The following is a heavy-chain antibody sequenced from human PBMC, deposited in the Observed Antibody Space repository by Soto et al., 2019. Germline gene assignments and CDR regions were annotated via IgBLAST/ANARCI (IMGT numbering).Heavy chain of an antibody. J-gene: IGHJ6*01. D-gene: IGHD4-17*01. V-gene: IGHV3-30*18. CDR2: ISYDGSNK. CDR3: AKGSTVVTPYYYYGMDV. CDR1: GFTFSSYG. Sequence: QVQLVESGGGVVQPGRSLRLSCAASGFTFSSYGMHWVRQAPGKGLEWVAVISYDGSNKYYADSVKGRFTISRDNSKNTLYLQMNSLRAEDTAVYYCAKGSTVVTPYYYYGMDVW.